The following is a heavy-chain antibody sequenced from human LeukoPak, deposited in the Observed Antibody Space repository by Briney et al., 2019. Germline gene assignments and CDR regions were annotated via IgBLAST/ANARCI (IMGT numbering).Heavy chain of an antibody. V-gene: IGHV4-38-2*02. CDR1: GYSISSGYY. J-gene: IGHJ4*02. Sequence: PSETLSLTCTVSGYSISSGYYWGWIRQPPGKGLEWIGSIYHSGSTYYNPSLKSRVTISVDKSKNQFSLKLSSVTAADTAVYYCARDSYGGKLFDYWGQGTLVTVSS. CDR3: ARDSYGGKLFDY. CDR2: IYHSGST. D-gene: IGHD4-23*01.